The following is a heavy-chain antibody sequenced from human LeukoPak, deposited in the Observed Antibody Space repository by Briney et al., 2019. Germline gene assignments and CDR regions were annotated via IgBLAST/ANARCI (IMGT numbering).Heavy chain of an antibody. CDR1: GYTFTSYA. D-gene: IGHD3-3*01. CDR3: ATDLPEITIFGVVITPLRY. CDR2: INAGNGNT. Sequence: GASVKVSCKASGYTFTSYAMHWVRQAPGQRLEWMGWINAGNGNTKYSQKFQGRVTITRDTSASTAYMELSSLRSEDTAVYYCATDLPEITIFGVVITPLRYWGQGTLVTVSS. V-gene: IGHV1-3*01. J-gene: IGHJ4*02.